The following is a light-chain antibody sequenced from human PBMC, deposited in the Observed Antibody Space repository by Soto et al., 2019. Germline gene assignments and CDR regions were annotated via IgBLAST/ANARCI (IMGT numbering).Light chain of an antibody. CDR1: QSVSSN. Sequence: EIVLTQSPGTLSLSPGERATLSCRASQSVSSNLAWYQQKPGQAPRLLIYGASTRATGIPARFSGTGSGTEFTLTISSLQSEDFGVYYCQQYNDWFSITFGQGTRLEIK. CDR3: QQYNDWFSIT. J-gene: IGKJ5*01. V-gene: IGKV3-15*01. CDR2: GAS.